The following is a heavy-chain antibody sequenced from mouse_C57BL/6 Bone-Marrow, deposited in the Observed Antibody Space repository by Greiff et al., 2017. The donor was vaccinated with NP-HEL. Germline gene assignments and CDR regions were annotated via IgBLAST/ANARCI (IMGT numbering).Heavy chain of an antibody. CDR1: GYTFTSYW. CDR3: ARGFVFAY. V-gene: IGHV1-59*01. Sequence: QVQLQQPGAELVRPGTSVKLSCKASGYTFTSYWMHWVKQRPGQGLEWIGVIDPSDSYTNYNQKFKGKATLTVDTSSSTAYMLLSSLTSEDSAVYYCARGFVFAYWGQGTLVTVSA. CDR2: IDPSDSYT. J-gene: IGHJ3*01.